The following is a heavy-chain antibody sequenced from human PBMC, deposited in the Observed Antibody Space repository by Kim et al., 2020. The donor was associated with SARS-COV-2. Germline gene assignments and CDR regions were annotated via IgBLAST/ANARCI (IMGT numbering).Heavy chain of an antibody. Sequence: GGSLRLSCAASGFTFSSYAMSWVRQAPGKGLEWVSAISGSGGSTYYADSVKGRFTISRDNSKNTLYLQMNSLRAEDTAVYYCAKGTIQLWLSHHYFDYWGQGTLVTVSS. D-gene: IGHD5-18*01. V-gene: IGHV3-23*01. J-gene: IGHJ4*02. CDR1: GFTFSSYA. CDR3: AKGTIQLWLSHHYFDY. CDR2: ISGSGGST.